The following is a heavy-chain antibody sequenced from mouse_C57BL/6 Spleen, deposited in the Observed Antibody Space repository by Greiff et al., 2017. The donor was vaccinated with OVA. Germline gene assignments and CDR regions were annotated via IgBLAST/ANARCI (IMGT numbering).Heavy chain of an antibody. CDR3: ARFRRGYWYFDV. CDR2: INPNNGGT. CDR1: GYTFTDYY. Sequence: VQLQQSGPELVKPGASVKISCKASGYTFTDYYMNWVKQSHGKSLEWIGDINPNNGGTSYNQKFKGKATLTVDKSSSTAYMELRSLTSEDSAVYYCARFRRGYWYFDVWGTGTTVTVSS. J-gene: IGHJ1*03. V-gene: IGHV1-26*01.